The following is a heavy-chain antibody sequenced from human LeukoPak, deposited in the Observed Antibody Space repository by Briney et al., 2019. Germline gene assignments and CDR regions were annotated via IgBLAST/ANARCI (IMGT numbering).Heavy chain of an antibody. J-gene: IGHJ4*02. V-gene: IGHV4-34*01. Sequence: PSETLSLTCAVYGGSFSGYYWSWIRQPPGKGLEWIGEINHSGSTNYNPSLKSRVTISVDTSKNQFSLKLSSVTAADTAVYYCVRDSMMRIVTTICDFDRWGQGTLVTVSS. CDR3: VRDSMMRIVTTICDFDR. CDR1: GGSFSGYY. D-gene: IGHD5-12*01. CDR2: INHSGST.